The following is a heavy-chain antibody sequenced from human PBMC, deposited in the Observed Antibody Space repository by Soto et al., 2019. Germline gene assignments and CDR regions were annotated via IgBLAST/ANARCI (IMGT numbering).Heavy chain of an antibody. J-gene: IGHJ5*02. V-gene: IGHV3-64D*06. CDR3: VKDLVGMSGVYSTYHFNCFDP. CDR1: GFTFSSYA. Sequence: GGSLRLSCSASGFTFSSYAMHWVRQAPGKGLEYVSAVSSNGGSTYYADSVKGRFTISRDNSKNTLYLQMSSLRAEDTAVYYCVKDLVGMSGVYSTYHFNCFDPCGQGILVTVSS. D-gene: IGHD3-22*01. CDR2: VSSNGGST.